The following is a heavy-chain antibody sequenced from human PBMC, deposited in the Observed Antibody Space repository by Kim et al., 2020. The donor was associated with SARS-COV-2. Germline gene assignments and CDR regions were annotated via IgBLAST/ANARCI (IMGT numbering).Heavy chain of an antibody. V-gene: IGHV1-2*06. D-gene: IGHD6-19*01. CDR1: GYTFTGYY. Sequence: ASVKVSCKASGYTFTGYYIHWVRQAPGQGLEWMGRINPRSGGTNYADKFQGRLTLTRDTANSAAYMELSNLNSDDTAVYFCSREEQWLAEGFDPWGQGTL. CDR3: SREEQWLAEGFDP. CDR2: INPRSGGT. J-gene: IGHJ5*02.